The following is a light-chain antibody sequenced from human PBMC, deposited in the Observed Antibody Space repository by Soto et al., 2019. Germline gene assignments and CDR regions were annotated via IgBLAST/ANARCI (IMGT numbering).Light chain of an antibody. CDR3: TSYTAKNYLV. CDR1: TSDIHDFNS. J-gene: IGLJ1*01. Sequence: QSVLTQPASVSGSPGQSITISCSGPTSDIHDFNSISWYRHHPGKAPRLIVYDVNKRPSGISPRFSGSKSGLTASLTISGLQGEDEADYLCTSYTAKNYLVFGTGTKVTV. V-gene: IGLV2-14*01. CDR2: DVN.